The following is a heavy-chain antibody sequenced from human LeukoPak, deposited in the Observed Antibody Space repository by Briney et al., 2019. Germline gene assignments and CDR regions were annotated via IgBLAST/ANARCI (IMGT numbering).Heavy chain of an antibody. Sequence: PGGSLRLSCAASGFTFSSYSMNWVRQAPGKGLEWVSSISSSSSYIYYADSVKGRFTISRDNAKNSLYLQMNSLRAEDTAVYYCARDRGRSYETFDIWGQGTMVTVSS. D-gene: IGHD1-26*01. J-gene: IGHJ3*02. CDR3: ARDRGRSYETFDI. CDR2: ISSSSSYI. CDR1: GFTFSSYS. V-gene: IGHV3-21*01.